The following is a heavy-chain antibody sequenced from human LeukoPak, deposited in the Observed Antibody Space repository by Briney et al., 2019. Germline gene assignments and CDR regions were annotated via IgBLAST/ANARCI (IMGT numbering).Heavy chain of an antibody. J-gene: IGHJ4*02. CDR1: GFTFSSYA. CDR2: ISGSGGST. V-gene: IGHV3-23*01. D-gene: IGHD6-19*01. CDR3: ARDGGQWLRYFDY. Sequence: GGSLRLSCAASGFTFSSYAMSWVRQAPGKGLEWVSAISGSGGSTYYADSVKGRFTISRDNSKNTLYLQMNSLRAEDTAVYYCARDGGQWLRYFDYWGQGTLVTVSS.